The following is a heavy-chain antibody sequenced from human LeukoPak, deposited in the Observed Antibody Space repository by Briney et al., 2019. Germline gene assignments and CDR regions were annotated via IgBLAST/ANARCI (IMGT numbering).Heavy chain of an antibody. D-gene: IGHD2-15*01. CDR3: ARGYCSGGSCTWGLFDS. V-gene: IGHV3-23*01. CDR1: GFIFSTHA. CDR2: ISDSGGRT. J-gene: IGHJ4*02. Sequence: GGSLRLSCVASGFIFSTHAMSWVRLAPGRGLEWVSTISDSGGRTYYTESVKGGFTISRDNSMSTLSLQMKSLRVEDTALYYCARGYCSGGSCTWGLFDSWGQGTLVTVSS.